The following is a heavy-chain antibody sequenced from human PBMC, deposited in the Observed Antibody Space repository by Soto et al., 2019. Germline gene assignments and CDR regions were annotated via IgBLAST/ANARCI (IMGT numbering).Heavy chain of an antibody. D-gene: IGHD3-3*01. Sequence: TLSLTCTVPGGSISSGDYYWSWIRQPPGKGLEWIGYTYYSGSTYYNPSLKSRVTISVDTSKNQFSLKLSSVTAADTTVYYCARAPLRITIFGVVPYGMDVWGQGTTVTVSS. CDR2: TYYSGST. V-gene: IGHV4-30-4*01. J-gene: IGHJ6*02. CDR3: ARAPLRITIFGVVPYGMDV. CDR1: GGSISSGDYY.